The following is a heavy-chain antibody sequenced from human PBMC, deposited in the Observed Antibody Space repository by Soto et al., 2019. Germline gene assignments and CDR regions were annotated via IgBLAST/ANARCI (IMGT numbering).Heavy chain of an antibody. D-gene: IGHD2-8*01. CDR3: ARGHSTDCSNGVCSFFYNHEMDV. Sequence: LRLSCAASGFTFSTYAMHWVRQAPGKGLEWMTVISDDGTNTYHSDSVKGRFTVSRDNSKNTVFLQMNRLRVEDTAVYFCARGHSTDCSNGVCSFFYNHEMDVWGQGTTVTVSS. CDR2: ISDDGTNT. V-gene: IGHV3-30-3*01. J-gene: IGHJ6*02. CDR1: GFTFSTYA.